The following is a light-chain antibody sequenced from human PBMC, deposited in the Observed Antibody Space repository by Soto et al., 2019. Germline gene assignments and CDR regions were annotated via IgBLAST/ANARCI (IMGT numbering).Light chain of an antibody. CDR3: QQYHTSPLT. CDR1: ESLITKA. CDR2: DAS. Sequence: EIVLTQSPGTLSLSPGETATVSCRATESLITKALAWYQQKPGQAPRLLIYDASNRATGIPARFSGSGSGTDFTLTISRLEPEDFALYYCQQYHTSPLTFGQGTKVDIK. V-gene: IGKV3-20*01. J-gene: IGKJ1*01.